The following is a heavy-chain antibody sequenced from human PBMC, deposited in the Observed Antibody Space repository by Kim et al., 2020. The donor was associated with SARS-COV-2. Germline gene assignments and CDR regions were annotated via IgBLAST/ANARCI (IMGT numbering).Heavy chain of an antibody. J-gene: IGHJ6*02. CDR2: INPNSGGT. CDR3: AREGNSYGSGNYYYYGMDV. CDR1: GYTFTGYY. V-gene: IGHV1-2*05. Sequence: ASVKVSCKASGYTFTGYYMHWVRQAHGQGLEWMGRINPNSGGTNYAQKFQGRVTMTRDTSISTAYMELSRLRSDDTVVYYCAREGNSYGSGNYYYYGMDVWGQGTTVTVSS. D-gene: IGHD3-10*01.